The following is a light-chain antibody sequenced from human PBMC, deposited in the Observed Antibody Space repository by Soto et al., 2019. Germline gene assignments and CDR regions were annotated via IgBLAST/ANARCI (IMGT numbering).Light chain of an antibody. Sequence: DIQMTPSPSSLSASVGDRVTITCQASEDINNNLNWYQQKPGEAPKLLIYDASNLETGVPSRFSGGGSVTHFTFTISSLQPEDIATYYCQHFHNLPVTFGGGTKVEMK. V-gene: IGKV1-33*01. J-gene: IGKJ4*01. CDR2: DAS. CDR1: EDINNN. CDR3: QHFHNLPVT.